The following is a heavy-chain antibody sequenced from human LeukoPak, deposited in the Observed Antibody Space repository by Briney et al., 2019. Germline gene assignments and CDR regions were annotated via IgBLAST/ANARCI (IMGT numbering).Heavy chain of an antibody. CDR1: GFTFSNYW. J-gene: IGHJ4*02. D-gene: IGHD3-22*01. V-gene: IGHV3-74*01. CDR3: VSDLLNSYDSDVNY. Sequence: GGSLRLSCAASGFTFSNYWMYWVRQAPGKSLVWVSRVNSDGSSTSYADSVKGRFTISGDNAKNTLYPEMNSLRAEDTAVYYCVSDLLNSYDSDVNYWSQGTLVTVSS. CDR2: VNSDGSST.